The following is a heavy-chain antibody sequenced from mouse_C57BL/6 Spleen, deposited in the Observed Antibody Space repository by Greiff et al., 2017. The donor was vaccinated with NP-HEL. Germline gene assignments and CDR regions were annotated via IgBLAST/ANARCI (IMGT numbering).Heavy chain of an antibody. V-gene: IGHV1-5*01. CDR2: IYPGNSDT. CDR1: GYTFTSYW. J-gene: IGHJ2*01. CDR3: LTTVVATGFDY. Sequence: EVQLQQSGTVLARPGASVKMSCKTSGYTFTSYWMHWVKQRPGQGLEWIGAIYPGNSDTSYNPKFKGKAKLTAVTSASTAYMELSSLTNEDSAVYYCLTTVVATGFDYWGQGTTLTVSS. D-gene: IGHD1-1*01.